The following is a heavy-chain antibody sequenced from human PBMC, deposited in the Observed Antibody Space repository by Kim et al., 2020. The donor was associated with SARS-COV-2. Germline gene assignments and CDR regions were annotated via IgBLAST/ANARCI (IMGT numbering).Heavy chain of an antibody. CDR3: VRRRDVVIVPPVVSHMDV. V-gene: IGHV4-30-4*05. Sequence: LKSRVTISVDPSKNQFSLKLSSVTAADTAVYYCVRRRDVVIVPPVVSHMDVWGKGTTVTVSS. J-gene: IGHJ6*03. D-gene: IGHD2-2*01.